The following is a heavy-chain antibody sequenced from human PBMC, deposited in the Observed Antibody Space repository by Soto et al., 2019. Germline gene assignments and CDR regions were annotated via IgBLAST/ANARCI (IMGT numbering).Heavy chain of an antibody. CDR2: ISSSSSTI. D-gene: IGHD3-10*01. CDR1: GFTFSSYS. CDR3: ARVGRRITMVRGVIMEEPHYYYGMDV. J-gene: IGHJ6*02. V-gene: IGHV3-48*02. Sequence: GGSLRLSCAASGFTFSSYSMNWVRQAPGKGLEWVSYISSSSSTIYYADSVKGRFTISRDNAKNSLYLQMNSLRDEDTAVYYCARVGRRITMVRGVIMEEPHYYYGMDVWGQGTTVTVSS.